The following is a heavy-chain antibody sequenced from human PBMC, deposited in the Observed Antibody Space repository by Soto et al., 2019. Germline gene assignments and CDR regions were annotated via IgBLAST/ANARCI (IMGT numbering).Heavy chain of an antibody. CDR2: INSDGSST. J-gene: IGHJ5*02. CDR1: GFTFSSYW. V-gene: IGHV3-74*01. CDR3: AREPLTASIAVAGTEPWFDP. D-gene: IGHD6-19*01. Sequence: EVQLVESGGGLVQPGGSLRLSCAASGFTFSSYWMHWVRQAPGKGLVWVSRINSDGSSTSYADSVKGRFTISRDNAKNTLYLQMNSLRAEDTAVYYCAREPLTASIAVAGTEPWFDPWGQGTLVTVSS.